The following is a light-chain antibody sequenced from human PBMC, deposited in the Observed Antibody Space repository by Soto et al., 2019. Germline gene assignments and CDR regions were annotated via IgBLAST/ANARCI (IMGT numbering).Light chain of an antibody. CDR2: DAS. CDR1: QSISSW. J-gene: IGKJ1*01. V-gene: IGKV1-5*01. Sequence: DIQMTQSPSTLSASVGDRVTITCRASQSISSWLAWYQPKPGKAPKLLIYDASSLESGVPSRLSGSGSGTEFTLTISSLQPDDVATYYCQPSNNYSPTFGQGTKVEIK. CDR3: QPSNNYSPT.